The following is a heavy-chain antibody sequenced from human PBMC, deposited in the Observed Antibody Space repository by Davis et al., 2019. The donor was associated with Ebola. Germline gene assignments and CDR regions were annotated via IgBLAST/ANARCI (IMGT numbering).Heavy chain of an antibody. J-gene: IGHJ4*02. CDR3: AHRLGRFGEWNFDY. CDR2: IYWDDDK. Sequence: SGPTLVKPTQTLTLTCTFSGFSLSTSAVGVGWIRQAPGKALEWLALIYWDDDKRYSPSLKSRLTITKDTSKNQVVLTMINMDPVDTATYYCAHRLGRFGEWNFDYWGLGTLVTVSS. D-gene: IGHD3-10*01. CDR1: GFSLSTSAVG. V-gene: IGHV2-5*02.